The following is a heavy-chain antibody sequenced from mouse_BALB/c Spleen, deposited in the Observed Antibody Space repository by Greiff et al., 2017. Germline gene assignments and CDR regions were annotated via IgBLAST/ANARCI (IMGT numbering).Heavy chain of an antibody. J-gene: IGHJ1*01. D-gene: IGHD4-1*01. CDR1: GYSITSDYA. V-gene: IGHV3-2*02. CDR3: ARALTGYFDV. Sequence: EVQLVESGPGLVQPSQSLSLTCTVTGYSITSDYAWNWLRQFPGNKLEWMGYISYSGSTSYNPSLKSRISITRDTSKNQFFLQLNSVTTEDTATYYCARALTGYFDVWGAGTTVTVSS. CDR2: ISYSGST.